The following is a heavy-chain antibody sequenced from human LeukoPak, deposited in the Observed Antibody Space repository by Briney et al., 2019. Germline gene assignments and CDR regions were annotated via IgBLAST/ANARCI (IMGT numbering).Heavy chain of an antibody. Sequence: SGPTLLKPTQTLTLTCTFYGFSLSTSGVGLGWIRQPPDNALRWLPLIYWYDDKRYSPTLKSRLTITKYTSKNQVVLTMTNMHPVDTATYYCATGDKKDGGYPCGYCGQGTLVTDSS. D-gene: IGHD4-17*01. CDR2: IYWYDDK. J-gene: IGHJ4*02. V-gene: IGHV2-5*01. CDR1: GFSLSTSGVG. CDR3: ATGDKKDGGYPCGY.